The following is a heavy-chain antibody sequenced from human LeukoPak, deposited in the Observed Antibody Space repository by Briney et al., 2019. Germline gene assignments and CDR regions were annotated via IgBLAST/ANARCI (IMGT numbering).Heavy chain of an antibody. D-gene: IGHD1-14*01. J-gene: IGHJ4*02. Sequence: GGSLRLSCAASGFTVSSNYMSWVRQAPGKGLEWVSVIYSGGSTYYADSVKGRSTISRDNSKNTLYLQMNSLRAEDTAVYYCARRATGNYYFDYWGQGTLVTVSS. V-gene: IGHV3-66*02. CDR1: GFTVSSNY. CDR2: IYSGGST. CDR3: ARRATGNYYFDY.